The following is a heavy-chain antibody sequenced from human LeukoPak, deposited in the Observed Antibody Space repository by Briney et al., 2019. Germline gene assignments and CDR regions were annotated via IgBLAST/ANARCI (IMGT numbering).Heavy chain of an antibody. V-gene: IGHV4-61*08. Sequence: SETLSLTCTVSGGSISSGGYYWSWIRQHPGKGLEWIGYIYYSGSTNYNPSLKSRVTISVDTSKNQFSLKLSSVTAAGTAVYYCARGDSSLDAFDIWGQGTMVTVSS. J-gene: IGHJ3*02. D-gene: IGHD3-22*01. CDR3: ARGDSSLDAFDI. CDR2: IYYSGST. CDR1: GGSISSGGYY.